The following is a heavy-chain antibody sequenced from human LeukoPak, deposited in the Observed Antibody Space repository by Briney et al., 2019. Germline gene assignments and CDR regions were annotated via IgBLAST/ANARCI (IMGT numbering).Heavy chain of an antibody. J-gene: IGHJ5*02. Sequence: GGSLRLSCAASGFTVSSNYMSWVRQAPGKGLEWVSAISGSGGSTYYADSVKGRFTISRDNSKNTLYLQMNSLRAEDTAVYYCAKEADYCSSTSCPPGWFDPWGQGTLVTVSS. CDR1: GFTVSSNY. V-gene: IGHV3-23*01. D-gene: IGHD2-2*01. CDR3: AKEADYCSSTSCPPGWFDP. CDR2: ISGSGGST.